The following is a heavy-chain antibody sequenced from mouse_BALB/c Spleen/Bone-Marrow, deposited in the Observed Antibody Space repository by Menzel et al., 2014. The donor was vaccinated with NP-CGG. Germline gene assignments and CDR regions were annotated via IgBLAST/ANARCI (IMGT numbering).Heavy chain of an antibody. CDR2: IHYSGST. CDR3: AKDDDGRSRIAY. D-gene: IGHD1-1*01. V-gene: IGHV3-1*02. Sequence: EVKLVESGPDLVKPSQSLSLTCTVTGYSITSGYSWHWIRQFPGNKLEWTGYIHYSGSTNYNPSLKSRISITRDTSKNQCCLQWNSVTTEDTATYYCAKDDDGRSRIAYWGQGTLATVSA. J-gene: IGHJ3*01. CDR1: GYSITSGYS.